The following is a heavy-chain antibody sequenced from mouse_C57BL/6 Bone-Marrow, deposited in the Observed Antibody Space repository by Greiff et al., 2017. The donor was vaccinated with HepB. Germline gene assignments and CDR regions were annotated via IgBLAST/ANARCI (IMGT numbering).Heavy chain of an antibody. J-gene: IGHJ3*01. CDR2: ISYDGSN. V-gene: IGHV3-6*01. CDR1: GYSITSGYY. CDR3: ASRKSFYGSSPDWFAY. D-gene: IGHD1-1*01. Sequence: EVKLMESGPGLVKPSQSLSLTCSVTGYSITSGYYWNWIRQFPGNKLEWMGYISYDGSNNYNPSLKNRISITRDTSKNQFFLKLNSVTTEDTATYYCASRKSFYGSSPDWFAYWGQGTLVTVSA.